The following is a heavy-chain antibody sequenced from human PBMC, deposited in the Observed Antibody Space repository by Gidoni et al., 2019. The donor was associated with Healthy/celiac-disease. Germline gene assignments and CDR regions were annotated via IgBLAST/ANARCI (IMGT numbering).Heavy chain of an antibody. V-gene: IGHV3-23*01. J-gene: IGHJ4*02. CDR3: AKHRVAAAGTLDY. CDR2: ISCSGGST. CDR1: AFTFRSYA. Sequence: EVQLLESGGGLVQPGGSLRLSCAASAFTFRSYAMSWVRQAPGKGLEWVSAISCSGGSTYYADSVKGLFTISRDNSKNTLYLQMNSLRAEDTAVYYCAKHRVAAAGTLDYWGQGTLVTVSS. D-gene: IGHD6-13*01.